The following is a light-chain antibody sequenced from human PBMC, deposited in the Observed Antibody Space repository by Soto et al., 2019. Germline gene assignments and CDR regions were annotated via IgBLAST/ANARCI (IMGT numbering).Light chain of an antibody. V-gene: IGLV1-44*01. CDR2: SNN. CDR3: AAWDASLGGFYV. CDR1: RSNIGSNT. Sequence: QSVLTQPPSASGTPGQRVTISCSGSRSNIGSNTANWYQLLPGTAPKLLIYSNNHRPSGVPDRFSASKAGASASLAISGLQSEDEGDYYCAAWDASLGGFYVFGSGTKLTVL. J-gene: IGLJ1*01.